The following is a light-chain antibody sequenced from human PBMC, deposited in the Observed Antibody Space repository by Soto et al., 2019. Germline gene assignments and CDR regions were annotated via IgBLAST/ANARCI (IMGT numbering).Light chain of an antibody. CDR3: LLLYGGVLV. CDR1: TGAVTSGHY. V-gene: IGLV7-43*01. J-gene: IGLJ2*01. Sequence: QAVVTQEPSLTVSPGGTVTLTCASSTGAVTSGHYPNWFQQKPGQTPRPLIYSTDNKHSWTPARFSGSLLGDKAALTLSGAQPEDEAEYYCLLLYGGVLVFGGGTKLTVL. CDR2: STD.